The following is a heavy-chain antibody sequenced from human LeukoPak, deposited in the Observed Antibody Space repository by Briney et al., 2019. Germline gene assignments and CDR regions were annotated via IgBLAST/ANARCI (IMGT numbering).Heavy chain of an antibody. CDR3: ARGGGSSWEIDY. D-gene: IGHD6-13*01. J-gene: IGHJ4*02. CDR1: GFTFSSYW. Sequence: PGGSLRLSCAASGFTFSSYWMHWVRQAPGKGLVWVSRINSGGSSTSYADSVKGRFTISRDNAKNTLYLQMNSLRAEDTAVYYCARGGGSSWEIDYWGQGTLVTVSS. CDR2: INSGGSST. V-gene: IGHV3-74*01.